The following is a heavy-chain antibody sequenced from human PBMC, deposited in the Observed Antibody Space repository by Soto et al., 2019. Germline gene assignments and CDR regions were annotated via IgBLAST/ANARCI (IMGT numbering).Heavy chain of an antibody. CDR3: ARGSFSSSSSWFDP. CDR1: GGSISSGGYY. D-gene: IGHD6-6*01. V-gene: IGHV4-31*03. J-gene: IGHJ5*02. Sequence: KTSETLSLTCTVSGGSISSGGYYWSWIRQHPGKGLEWIGYIYYSGRTYYNPSLHSRVSIAVDTTENQFSLKLTSVTAADTSMYYCARGSFSSSSSWFDPWGRGTLVTVSS. CDR2: IYYSGRT.